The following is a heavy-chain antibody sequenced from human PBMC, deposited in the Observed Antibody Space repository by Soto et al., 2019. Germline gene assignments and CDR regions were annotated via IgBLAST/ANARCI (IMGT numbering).Heavy chain of an antibody. CDR1: GYTFMNHY. CDR3: ARDGGNMWGYFDH. CDR2: INPTGDRI. D-gene: IGHD7-27*01. Sequence: QVQLVQSGAEVKKPGASVKVSCKTSGYTFMNHYMHWMRQAPGQGLEWMGIINPTGDRINYAEKFEGSATMATDTYTSTVSMEVTSLRLEDTAVDYCARDGGNMWGYFDHWGQGSLVTVSS. J-gene: IGHJ4*02. V-gene: IGHV1-46*01.